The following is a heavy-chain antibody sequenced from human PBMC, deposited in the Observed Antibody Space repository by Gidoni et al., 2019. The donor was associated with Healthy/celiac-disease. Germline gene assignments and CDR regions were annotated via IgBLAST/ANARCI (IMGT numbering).Heavy chain of an antibody. Sequence: EVQLLESGGGLVHPGGSLRLSCAASGFTFSSYAMSWVRQAPGKGLEWVSAISGSGGSTYYADSVKGRFTISRDNSKNTLYLQMNSLRAEDTAVYYCAKEGHPGYSSGWDFDYWGQGTLVTVSS. CDR1: GFTFSSYA. CDR3: AKEGHPGYSSGWDFDY. D-gene: IGHD6-19*01. J-gene: IGHJ4*02. V-gene: IGHV3-23*01. CDR2: ISGSGGST.